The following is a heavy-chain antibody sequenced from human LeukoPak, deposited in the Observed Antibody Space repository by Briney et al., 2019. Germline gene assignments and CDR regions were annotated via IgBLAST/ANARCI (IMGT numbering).Heavy chain of an antibody. J-gene: IGHJ5*02. CDR1: GGSIRSTTYY. CDR2: IYYSGNT. Sequence: SETLSLTCSVSGGSIRSTTYYWGWIRQPPGKGLEWIGSIYYSGNTYYSPSLMSRVTISVDTSKNQFSLKLSSVTAADTAVYYCARVKYSYGHWFWFDPWGQGTLVTVSS. CDR3: ARVKYSYGHWFWFDP. D-gene: IGHD5-18*01. V-gene: IGHV4-39*07.